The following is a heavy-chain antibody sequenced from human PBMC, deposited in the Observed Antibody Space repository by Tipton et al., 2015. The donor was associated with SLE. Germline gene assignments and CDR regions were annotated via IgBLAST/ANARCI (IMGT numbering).Heavy chain of an antibody. V-gene: IGHV1-18*01. CDR2: ISAYNGNT. Sequence: QLVQSGPEVKKPGASVKVSCKAAGYTFTSYGISWVRQAPGQGLEWMGWISAYNGNTNYAQKLQGRVTITADESTSTAYMELSSLRSEDTAVYYCASSRGGSYSAVFDYWGQGTLVTVSS. D-gene: IGHD1-26*01. CDR1: GYTFTSYG. J-gene: IGHJ4*02. CDR3: ASSRGGSYSAVFDY.